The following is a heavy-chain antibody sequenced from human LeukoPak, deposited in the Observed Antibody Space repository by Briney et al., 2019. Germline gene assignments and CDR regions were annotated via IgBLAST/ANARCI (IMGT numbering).Heavy chain of an antibody. J-gene: IGHJ5*02. V-gene: IGHV1-2*02. D-gene: IGHD3-16*01. Sequence: ASVKVSCKASGYTFTGYYMHWVRQAPGQGLEWMGWINPNSGGTNYAQKFQGRVTMTRDTSISTAYMELSRLRSDDTAVYYCARPLYDYVWGSSEWFDPWGQGTLVTVSS. CDR3: ARPLYDYVWGSSEWFDP. CDR1: GYTFTGYY. CDR2: INPNSGGT.